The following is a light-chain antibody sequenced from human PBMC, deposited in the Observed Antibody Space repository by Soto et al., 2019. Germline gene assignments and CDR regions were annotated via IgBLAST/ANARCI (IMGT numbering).Light chain of an antibody. CDR2: EVI. CDR3: CSYTSSDSYVV. V-gene: IGLV2-14*01. CDR1: SSDVGGYNY. J-gene: IGLJ2*01. Sequence: QSALTQPASVSGSPGQSITISCTGTSSDVGGYNYVSWYQQHPGKAPKLMIYEVIHRPSGVSNRFSGSKAGNTASLTISGLQADDEADYYCCSYTSSDSYVVFGAGTKLTVL.